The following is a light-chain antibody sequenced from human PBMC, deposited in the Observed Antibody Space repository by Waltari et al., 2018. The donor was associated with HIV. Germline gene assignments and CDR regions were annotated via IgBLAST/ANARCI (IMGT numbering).Light chain of an antibody. CDR2: EVT. Sequence: QSALPQPASVSGSPGQSVTISCTATTSDFGRYNSVSRYPQHPGTLPKVILYEVTSRPSGVPHRFSGSKSGNTASLTISGLQAEDEAIYYCSTHTTTDTLIFGGGTKLTVL. CDR3: STHTTTDTLI. J-gene: IGLJ2*01. V-gene: IGLV2-14*03. CDR1: TSDFGRYNS.